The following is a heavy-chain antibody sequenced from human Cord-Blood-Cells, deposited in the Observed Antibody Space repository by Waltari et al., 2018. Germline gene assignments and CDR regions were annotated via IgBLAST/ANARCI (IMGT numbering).Heavy chain of an antibody. CDR1: GGSISSYY. V-gene: IGHV4-59*01. J-gene: IGHJ4*02. Sequence: QVQLQESGPGLVKPSETLSLTCTVSGGSISSYYWRWIRQPPGKGLEWIGYIYYSGSTNCNPSLKSRVTISVDTSKNQFSLKLSSVTAADTAVYYCARAPYGPVVDFDYWGQGTLVTVSS. CDR2: IYYSGST. D-gene: IGHD3-10*01. CDR3: ARAPYGPVVDFDY.